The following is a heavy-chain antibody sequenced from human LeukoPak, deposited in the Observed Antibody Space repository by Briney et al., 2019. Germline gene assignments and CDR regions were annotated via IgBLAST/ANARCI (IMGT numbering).Heavy chain of an antibody. V-gene: IGHV4-4*07. CDR1: GGSISSYD. J-gene: IGHJ5*02. CDR2: IYTSGST. Sequence: SETLSLTCTVSGGSISSYDWSWIRQPAGKGLEWMGRIYTSGSTNYNPSLKSRGTMSVDTSKNQLSLKLSSVTAADTAVYYCARDVAPYSDSSDYWFDPWGQGTLVTVSS. D-gene: IGHD3-22*01. CDR3: ARDVAPYSDSSDYWFDP.